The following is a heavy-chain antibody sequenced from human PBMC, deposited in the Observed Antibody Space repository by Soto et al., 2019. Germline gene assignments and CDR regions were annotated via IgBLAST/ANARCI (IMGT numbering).Heavy chain of an antibody. CDR3: VSWGDIVVSSD. V-gene: IGHV3-7*01. CDR1: GFTFSANW. J-gene: IGHJ4*02. CDR2: INQDGSQT. D-gene: IGHD5-12*01. Sequence: GGSLRLSCAASGFTFSANWMSWLRQAPGKGLEGVAHINQDGSQTLYVDSVKGRVTISRDNAKNSLYLQMNSLRADDTAVYYCVSWGDIVVSSDWGQGILVTVSS.